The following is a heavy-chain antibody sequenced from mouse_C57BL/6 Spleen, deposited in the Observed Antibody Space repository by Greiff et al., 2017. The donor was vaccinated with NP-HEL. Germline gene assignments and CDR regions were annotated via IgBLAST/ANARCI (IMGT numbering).Heavy chain of an antibody. D-gene: IGHD1-1*01. J-gene: IGHJ4*01. Sequence: VQLQQSGAELVRPGASVTLSCKASGYTFTDYEMHWVKQTPVHGLEWIGAIDPETGGTAYNQKFKGKAILTADKSSSTAYMELRSLTSEDSAVYYCNYGSSYVMDYWGQGTSVTVSS. V-gene: IGHV1-15*01. CDR3: NYGSSYVMDY. CDR2: IDPETGGT. CDR1: GYTFTDYE.